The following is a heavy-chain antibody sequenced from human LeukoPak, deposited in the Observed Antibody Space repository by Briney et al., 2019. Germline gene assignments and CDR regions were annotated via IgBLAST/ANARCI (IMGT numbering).Heavy chain of an antibody. J-gene: IGHJ5*02. V-gene: IGHV4-34*01. CDR3: ARARVLRYFDWLLTNWFDP. CDR2: INHSGST. D-gene: IGHD3-9*01. CDR1: GGSFSGYY. Sequence: SETLSLTCAVYGGSFSGYYWSWIRQPPGKGLEWIGEINHSGSTNYNPSLKSRVTISVDTSENQFSLKLSSVTAADTAVYYCARARVLRYFDWLLTNWFDPWGQGTLVTVSS.